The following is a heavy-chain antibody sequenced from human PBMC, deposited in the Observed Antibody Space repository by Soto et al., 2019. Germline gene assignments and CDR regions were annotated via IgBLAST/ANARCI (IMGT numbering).Heavy chain of an antibody. Sequence: SETLSLTCTVSGGSISGISHSWGWIRQSRGQGLDWIGNIFYNGITYYNPSLKSRVTISADTSKNHFALKLRSVTVADTAVYSCASLVTGTQYHFDFWGQGSLVTGSS. CDR3: ASLVTGTQYHFDF. J-gene: IGHJ4*02. CDR2: IFYNGIT. CDR1: GGSISGISHS. D-gene: IGHD1-1*01. V-gene: IGHV4-39*02.